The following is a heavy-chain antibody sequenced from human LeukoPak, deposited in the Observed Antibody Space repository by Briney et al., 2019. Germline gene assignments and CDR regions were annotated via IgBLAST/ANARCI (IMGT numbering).Heavy chain of an antibody. J-gene: IGHJ4*02. CDR3: TTPGIFDY. CDR1: GGSFSGYY. Sequence: ETLSLTCAVYGGSFSGYYWSWIRQAPGKGLEWVGRIKSKTDGGTTDYAAPVKGRFTISRDDSKNTLYLQMNSLKTEDTAVYYCTTPGIFDYWGQGTLVTVSS. V-gene: IGHV3-15*01. CDR2: IKSKTDGGTT.